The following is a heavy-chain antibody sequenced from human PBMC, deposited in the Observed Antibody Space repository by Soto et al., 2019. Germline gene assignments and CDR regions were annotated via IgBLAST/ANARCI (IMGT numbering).Heavy chain of an antibody. Sequence: PSETLSLTCTVSGSCIDSGDYYWSWIRQPPGKELEWLGYVYYSGTTNYNPFLKSRVTLSLDKSKNQFSLKMNSVTAADTAAYYCARDVIAPTYYSDPSCPGTLLTVSS. D-gene: IGHD3-22*01. CDR2: VYYSGTT. CDR3: ARDVIAPTYYSDP. CDR1: GSCIDSGDYY. J-gene: IGHJ5*02. V-gene: IGHV4-61*08.